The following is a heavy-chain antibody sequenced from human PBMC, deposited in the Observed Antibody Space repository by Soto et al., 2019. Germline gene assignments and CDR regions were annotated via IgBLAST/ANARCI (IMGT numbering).Heavy chain of an antibody. CDR3: ARDGFGVNYYYYGMGV. J-gene: IGHJ6*02. CDR1: GYTFTSYG. CDR2: ISAYNGNT. D-gene: IGHD3-16*01. V-gene: IGHV1-18*01. Sequence: ASVKVSCKASGYTFTSYGISWVRQAPGQGREWMGWISAYNGNTNYAQKLQGRVTMTTDTSTSTAYMELRSLRSDDTAVYYCARDGFGVNYYYYGMGVWGQGTTVTVSS.